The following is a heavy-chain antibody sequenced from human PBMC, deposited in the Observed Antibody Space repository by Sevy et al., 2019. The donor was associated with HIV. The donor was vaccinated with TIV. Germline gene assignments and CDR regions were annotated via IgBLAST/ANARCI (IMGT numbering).Heavy chain of an antibody. CDR1: GFSFSSYN. D-gene: IGHD1-26*01. V-gene: IGHV3-21*01. CDR2: ITGDSNFI. J-gene: IGHJ4*02. CDR3: DKWDGDRHWYFDY. Sequence: GGSLRLSCAASGFSFSSYNLNWVRHAPGKGLEWVSSITGDSNFIYYADSVKGRFTISRDNAKNSLYLQMNTLRAEDTAVYYCDKWDGDRHWYFDYWGQGTLVTVSS.